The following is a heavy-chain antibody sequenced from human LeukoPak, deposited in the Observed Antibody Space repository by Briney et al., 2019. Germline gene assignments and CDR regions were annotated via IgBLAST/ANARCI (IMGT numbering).Heavy chain of an antibody. Sequence: SETLSLTCTVSGGSISSYYWSWIRQSAGKGLEWIGRIYTSGSTNYNPSLKSRVTMSVDTSKNQFSLKLSSVTAADTAVYYCARSYSGSYYRGQYYFDYWGQGTLVTVSS. J-gene: IGHJ4*02. CDR1: GGSISSYY. CDR3: ARSYSGSYYRGQYYFDY. D-gene: IGHD1-26*01. CDR2: IYTSGST. V-gene: IGHV4-4*07.